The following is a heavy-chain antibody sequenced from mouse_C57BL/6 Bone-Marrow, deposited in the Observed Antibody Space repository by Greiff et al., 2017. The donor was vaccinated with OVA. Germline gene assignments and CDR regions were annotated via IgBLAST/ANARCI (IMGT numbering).Heavy chain of an antibody. CDR2: ISNGGGST. CDR3: ARHDWNFDV. Sequence: EVHLVESGGGLVQPGGSLKLSCAASGFTFSDYYMYWVRQTPEKRLEWVAYISNGGGSTYYPDTVKGRFTIARDNAKNTLYLQMSRLKSDDTAMYYCARHDWNFDVWGTGTTVTVAS. CDR1: GFTFSDYY. V-gene: IGHV5-12*01. J-gene: IGHJ1*03.